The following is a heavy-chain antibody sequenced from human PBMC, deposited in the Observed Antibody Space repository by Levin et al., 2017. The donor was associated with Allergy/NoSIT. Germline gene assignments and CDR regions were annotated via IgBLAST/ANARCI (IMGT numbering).Heavy chain of an antibody. V-gene: IGHV3-66*01. CDR1: GFTVSSNY. CDR2: IYSIGTT. J-gene: IGHJ4*02. D-gene: IGHD2-15*01. Sequence: GGSLRLSCAASGFTVSSNYMGWVRQAPGKGLEWVSVIYSIGTTYYADSVKGRFTISRDNSKNTLYLQMNSLRGEDTAVYYCARGAQDSAGNYYFEYWGQGTLVTVSA. CDR3: ARGAQDSAGNYYFEY.